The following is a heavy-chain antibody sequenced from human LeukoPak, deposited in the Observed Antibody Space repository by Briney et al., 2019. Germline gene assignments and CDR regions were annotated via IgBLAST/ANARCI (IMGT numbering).Heavy chain of an antibody. Sequence: GGSLRLSCAASGFTFSSYSMNWVRQAPGKGLEWVSSISSSSSYIYYADSVKGRFTISRDNAKNSLYLQMNSLRAEDTAVYYCARAVAVASSERRPGYFYMDVWGKGTTVTVSS. CDR2: ISSSSSYI. V-gene: IGHV3-21*01. CDR3: ARAVAVASSERRPGYFYMDV. J-gene: IGHJ6*03. D-gene: IGHD6-19*01. CDR1: GFTFSSYS.